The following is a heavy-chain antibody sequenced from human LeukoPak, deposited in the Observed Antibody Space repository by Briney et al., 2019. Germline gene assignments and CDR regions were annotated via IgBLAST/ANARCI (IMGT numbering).Heavy chain of an antibody. CDR3: ARDYQWSFDY. D-gene: IGHD2-15*01. CDR2: ISSRINII. CDR1: EFTFSSYS. V-gene: IGHV3-48*02. Sequence: GGSLRLSCAASEFTFSSYSMNWVRPAPGEGLEWVSYISSRINIISYADSVKGRFTISTDNAKNSLYLQMNSLRDEDTAVYYCARDYQWSFDYWGQGTLVTVSS. J-gene: IGHJ4*02.